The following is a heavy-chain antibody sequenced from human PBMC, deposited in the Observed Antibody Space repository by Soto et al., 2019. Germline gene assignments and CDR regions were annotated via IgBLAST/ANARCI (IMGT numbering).Heavy chain of an antibody. CDR3: TTAGGSSGWWAQLINYYYYYGMDV. Sequence: PGGSLRLSCAASGFTFSNAWMSWVRQAPGKGLEWVGRIKSKTDGGTTDYAAPVKGRFTISRDDSKNTLYLQMNSLKTEDTAVYYCTTAGGSSGWWAQLINYYYYYGMDVWGQGTTVTVSS. V-gene: IGHV3-15*01. J-gene: IGHJ6*02. CDR1: GFTFSNAW. D-gene: IGHD6-19*01. CDR2: IKSKTDGGTT.